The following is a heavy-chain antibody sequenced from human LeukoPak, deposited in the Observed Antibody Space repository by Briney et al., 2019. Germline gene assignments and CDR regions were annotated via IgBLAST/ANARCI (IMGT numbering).Heavy chain of an antibody. CDR1: GFTFSSYS. Sequence: GGSLRLSCAASGFTFSSYSMNWVRQAPGKGLEWVSSISSSSSYIYYADSVKGRFTISRDNSKNTLYLQMNSLRAEDTAVYYCAKEPLPGGAFDIWGQGTMVTVSS. CDR2: ISSSSSYI. J-gene: IGHJ3*02. D-gene: IGHD3-16*01. V-gene: IGHV3-21*04. CDR3: AKEPLPGGAFDI.